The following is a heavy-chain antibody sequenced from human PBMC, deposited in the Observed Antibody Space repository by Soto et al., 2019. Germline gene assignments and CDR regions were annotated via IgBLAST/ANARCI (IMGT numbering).Heavy chain of an antibody. CDR2: ICDDGSNK. J-gene: IGHJ4*02. CDR1: GFKFSSSG. Sequence: SLRLSCAASGFKFSSSGTRGVRQTPGKGLEWVAVICDDGSNKYYADSVKGRFTISRDNSKNTLYLQMNSLRAEDTALYYCAKRAAGTSFDYWGQGTLVTVSS. CDR3: AKRAAGTSFDY. V-gene: IGHV3-33*06. D-gene: IGHD6-13*01.